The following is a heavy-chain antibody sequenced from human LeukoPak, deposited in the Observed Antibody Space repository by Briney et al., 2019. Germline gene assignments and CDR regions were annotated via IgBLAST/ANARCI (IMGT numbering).Heavy chain of an antibody. J-gene: IGHJ4*02. Sequence: GGSLRLSCAASGFTFSSYWMSWVRQAPGKGLEWVANIKQDGSEKYYVDSVKGRFTISRDNAKNLLYLQMNSLRAEDTAVYYCARWAGNYYGSSGYPRPFEYWGQGTLVTVSS. CDR3: ARWAGNYYGSSGYPRPFEY. D-gene: IGHD3-22*01. V-gene: IGHV3-7*01. CDR2: IKQDGSEK. CDR1: GFTFSSYW.